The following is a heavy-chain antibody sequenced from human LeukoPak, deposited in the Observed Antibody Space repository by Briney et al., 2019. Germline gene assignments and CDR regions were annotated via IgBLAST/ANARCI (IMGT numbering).Heavy chain of an antibody. J-gene: IGHJ4*02. CDR1: GGSISSYY. V-gene: IGHV4-59*01. CDR2: IYYSGST. CDR3: ARYYDILTGYKYYFDY. Sequence: SETLSLTCTVSGGSISSYYWSWIRQPPGKGLEWIGYIYYSGSTNYNPSLKSRVTIPVDTSKNQFSLKLGSVTAADTAVYYCARYYDILTGYKYYFDYWGQGTLVTVSS. D-gene: IGHD3-9*01.